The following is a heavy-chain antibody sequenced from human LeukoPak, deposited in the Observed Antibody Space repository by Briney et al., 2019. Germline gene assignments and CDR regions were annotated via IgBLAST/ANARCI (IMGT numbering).Heavy chain of an antibody. J-gene: IGHJ6*02. Sequence: GGSLRLSCAASGFTFSSYEMNWVRQVPGKGLEWVSYISSSGSTIYYADSVKGRFTISRDNSKNTLYLQMNSLRAEDTAVYYCARGLHYYYYGMDGWGQGTTVTVSS. CDR1: GFTFSSYE. CDR2: ISSSGSTI. CDR3: ARGLHYYYYGMDG. D-gene: IGHD3-10*01. V-gene: IGHV3-48*03.